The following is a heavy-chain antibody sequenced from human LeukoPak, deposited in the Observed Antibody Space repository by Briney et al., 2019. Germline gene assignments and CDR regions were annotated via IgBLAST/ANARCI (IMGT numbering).Heavy chain of an antibody. Sequence: VGSLRLSCAASGFTFDDYGMSWVRQAPGKGLEWVSGINWNGGSTGYADSVKGRFTISRDNAKNSLYLQMNSLRAEDTALYHCARGFPMALDYWGQGTLVTVSS. V-gene: IGHV3-20*01. CDR3: ARGFPMALDY. CDR2: INWNGGST. D-gene: IGHD3-10*01. J-gene: IGHJ4*02. CDR1: GFTFDDYG.